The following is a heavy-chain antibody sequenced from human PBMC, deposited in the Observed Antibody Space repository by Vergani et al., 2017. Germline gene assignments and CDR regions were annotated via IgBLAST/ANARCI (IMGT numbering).Heavy chain of an antibody. V-gene: IGHV3-15*01. Sequence: EVQLVESGGGLVKPGGSLRLSCAASGFTFSNAWMSWVRQAPGKGLEWVGRIKSKTDGGTTDYAAPVKGRFTISRDDSKNTLYLQMNSLKTEDTAVYYCATYGVEVCSSTSCYLGWDNWFDPWGQGTLVTVSS. J-gene: IGHJ5*02. CDR2: IKSKTDGGTT. CDR3: ATYGVEVCSSTSCYLGWDNWFDP. CDR1: GFTFSNAW. D-gene: IGHD2-2*01.